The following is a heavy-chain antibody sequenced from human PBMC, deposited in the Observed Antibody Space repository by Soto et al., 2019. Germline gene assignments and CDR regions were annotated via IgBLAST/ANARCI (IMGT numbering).Heavy chain of an antibody. CDR1: GFTFSSYW. D-gene: IGHD6-19*01. CDR2: INSDGSST. V-gene: IGHV3-74*01. Sequence: EVQLVESGGGLVQPGGSLRLSCAASGFTFSSYWMHWVRQAPGKGLVWVSRINSDGSSTSYADSVKGRFTISRDNAKNTLYLQMNSRRAEETAVYYCARGPRGSGWFDYWGQGTLVTVSS. J-gene: IGHJ4*02. CDR3: ARGPRGSGWFDY.